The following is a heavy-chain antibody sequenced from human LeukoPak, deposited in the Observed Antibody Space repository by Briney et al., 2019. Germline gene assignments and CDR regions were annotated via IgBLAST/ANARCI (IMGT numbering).Heavy chain of an antibody. J-gene: IGHJ5*02. CDR3: VRDRPNDHEENDHYYNQDSDH. V-gene: IGHV3-23*01. CDR2: MCGSAGCT. CDR1: GFTFNMYA. Sequence: PGGSLRLSCAASGFTFNMYAMSWVRLAPGKGLQWVASMCGSAGCTYYADSVRGRFTISRDNSKNILYLQMNSPRAEDTAIYYCVRDRPNDHEENDHYYNQDSDHWGQGTLVTVSS. D-gene: IGHD3-10*01.